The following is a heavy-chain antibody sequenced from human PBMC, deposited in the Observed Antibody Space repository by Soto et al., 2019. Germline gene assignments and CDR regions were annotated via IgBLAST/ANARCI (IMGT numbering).Heavy chain of an antibody. CDR3: ARVNTVSDY. J-gene: IGHJ4*02. Sequence: QVPLVQSGAEVKKPGASVKVSCKASGYTFSSYVISWVRQAPGQGLEWMGWISAYNGDTYYAQKFQGRVTMTTDTATSTAYIDLRSMRSDDRAVYYCARVNTVSDYWGQGTLVTVSS. CDR1: GYTFSSYV. V-gene: IGHV1-18*01. CDR2: ISAYNGDT. D-gene: IGHD4-17*01.